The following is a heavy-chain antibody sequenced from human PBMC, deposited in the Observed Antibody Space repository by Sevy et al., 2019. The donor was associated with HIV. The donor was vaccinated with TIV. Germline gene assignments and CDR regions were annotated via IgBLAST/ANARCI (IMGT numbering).Heavy chain of an antibody. CDR3: AREIAAAGSY. V-gene: IGHV3-7*01. D-gene: IGHD6-13*01. CDR1: GFTLSSYW. J-gene: IGHJ4*02. Sequence: GGSLRLSCTASGFTLSSYWMTWVRQAPGKGLEWVANIKQDGSKKYYVDSVKGRFTISRDNAKNSVYLQMNSLRAEDTAVYYRAREIAAAGSYWGQGTLVTVSS. CDR2: IKQDGSKK.